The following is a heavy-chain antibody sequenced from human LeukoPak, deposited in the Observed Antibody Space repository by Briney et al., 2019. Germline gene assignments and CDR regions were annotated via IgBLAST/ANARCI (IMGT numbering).Heavy chain of an antibody. Sequence: GGSVRLFCADSGFTLNKYDVLWLREAPGEALEGLSSISGTSATTYYADSVKARFAISRDNSKNTLYLQMSSLRAEDTAVYYCAKDQRFGDLDDYRGQGTLVTVSS. CDR3: AKDQRFGDLDDY. D-gene: IGHD3-10*01. J-gene: IGHJ4*02. CDR1: GFTLNKYD. V-gene: IGHV3-23*01. CDR2: ISGTSATT.